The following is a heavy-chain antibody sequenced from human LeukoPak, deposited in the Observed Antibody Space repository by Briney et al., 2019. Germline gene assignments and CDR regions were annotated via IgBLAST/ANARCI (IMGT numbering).Heavy chain of an antibody. CDR3: ARGSHDYGDFYLFDH. J-gene: IGHJ4*02. D-gene: IGHD4-17*01. CDR2: IHPRGST. V-gene: IGHV4-34*01. Sequence: SETLSLTCAVFGPSFSNYYWAWIRQPPGKGLEWIGEIHPRGSTNYNPSLKSRVTISVDTSKNQFSLKMTSVTAADTSVYYCARGSHDYGDFYLFDHWGQGALVTVSS. CDR1: GPSFSNYY.